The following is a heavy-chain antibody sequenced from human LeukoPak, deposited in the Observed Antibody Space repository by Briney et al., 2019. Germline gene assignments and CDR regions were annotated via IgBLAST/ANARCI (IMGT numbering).Heavy chain of an antibody. CDR3: ARHGRANGLDI. CDR2: IYYSGST. CDR1: GGSISSYY. J-gene: IGHJ3*02. Sequence: SETLSLTCTVSGGSISSYYWSWIRQPQGKGLEWIGYIYYSGSTNYNPSLKSRVTISVDTSKNQFSLKLNSMTAADTAVYYCARHGRANGLDIWGQGTMVTVSS. V-gene: IGHV4-59*08. D-gene: IGHD2-8*01.